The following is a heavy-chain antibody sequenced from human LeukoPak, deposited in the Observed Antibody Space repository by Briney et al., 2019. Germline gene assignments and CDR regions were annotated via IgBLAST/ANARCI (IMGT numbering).Heavy chain of an antibody. CDR2: ISVRSNYI. D-gene: IGHD3-22*01. CDR1: GYTFSSYS. V-gene: IGHV3-21*01. Sequence: GGSLRLSCAASGYTFSSYSINWVRQAPGKGLEWVSSISVRSNYIYYADSVRGRFSISRDDAKDSLYLQMNSLRAEDTAVYYCVRLRRNSDTSGFYYYYDYWGQGTLVTVSS. CDR3: VRLRRNSDTSGFYYYYDY. J-gene: IGHJ4*02.